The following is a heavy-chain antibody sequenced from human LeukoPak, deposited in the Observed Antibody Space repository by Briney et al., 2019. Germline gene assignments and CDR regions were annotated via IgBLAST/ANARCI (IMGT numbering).Heavy chain of an antibody. D-gene: IGHD1-1*01. CDR1: GGSISSSSYY. CDR2: IYYSGST. V-gene: IGHV4-39*07. CDR3: ARDLQLERRPLFDY. J-gene: IGHJ4*02. Sequence: SETLSLTCTVSGGSISSSSYYWGWIRQPPGKGLEWIGSIYYSGSTYYNPSLKSRVTISVDTSKNQFSLKLSSVTAADTAVYYCARDLQLERRPLFDYWGQGTLVTVSS.